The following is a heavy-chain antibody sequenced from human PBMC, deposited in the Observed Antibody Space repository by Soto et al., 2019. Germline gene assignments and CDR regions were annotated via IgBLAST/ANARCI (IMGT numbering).Heavy chain of an antibody. Sequence: PGGSLRLSCAASGFTFSSYSMNWVRRAPGKGLEWVSSISSSSSYIYYADSVKGRFTISRDNAKNSLYLQMNSLRAEDTAVYYCARVCGYSSGWSTYGSYYYGMDVWGQGTTVTVSS. CDR1: GFTFSSYS. CDR2: ISSSSSYI. V-gene: IGHV3-21*01. CDR3: ARVCGYSSGWSTYGSYYYGMDV. D-gene: IGHD6-19*01. J-gene: IGHJ6*02.